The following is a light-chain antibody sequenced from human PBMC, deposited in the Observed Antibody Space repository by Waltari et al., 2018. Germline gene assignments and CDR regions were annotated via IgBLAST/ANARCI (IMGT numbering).Light chain of an antibody. CDR1: RNNVGNQG. V-gene: IGLV10-54*04. CDR2: RSD. J-gene: IGLJ3*02. Sequence: QAGLIQPPSVSRALGQTATLTCAGNRNNVGNQGVAWRQQHQGHPTKLLSYRSDNRPSGISEGSSASRSGNTASLTITGLQADDEADYYCSAWDKDLVAVVFGGGTKLTVL. CDR3: SAWDKDLVAVV.